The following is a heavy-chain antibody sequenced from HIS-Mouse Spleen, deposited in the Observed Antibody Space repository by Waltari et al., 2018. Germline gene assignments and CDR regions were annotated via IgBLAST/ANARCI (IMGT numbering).Heavy chain of an antibody. D-gene: IGHD1-26*01. Sequence: QVQLQQWGAGLLKPSETLSLTCAVYGGSFSGYYGSWIRQPPGKGLEWIGEINHSGSTNSNPSLKIRVTISVDTSKNQFSLTLSSVTAADTAVYYCARMGPASGSYGDYWGQGTLVTVSS. CDR2: INHSGST. CDR1: GGSFSGYY. CDR3: ARMGPASGSYGDY. J-gene: IGHJ4*02. V-gene: IGHV4-34*01.